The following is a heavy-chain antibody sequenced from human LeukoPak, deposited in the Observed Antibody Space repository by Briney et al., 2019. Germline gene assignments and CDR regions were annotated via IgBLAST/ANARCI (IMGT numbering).Heavy chain of an antibody. CDR1: GGSISSGSYY. D-gene: IGHD6-19*01. Sequence: SETLSLTCTVSGGSISSGSYYWSWIRQPAGKGLEWIGRIYTSGSTNYNPSLKSRVTISVDTSKNQFSLNLSSVTAADTAVYYCARDQALGYGWPTVLAIDIWGQGTMVTVSS. J-gene: IGHJ3*02. V-gene: IGHV4-61*02. CDR2: IYTSGST. CDR3: ARDQALGYGWPTVLAIDI.